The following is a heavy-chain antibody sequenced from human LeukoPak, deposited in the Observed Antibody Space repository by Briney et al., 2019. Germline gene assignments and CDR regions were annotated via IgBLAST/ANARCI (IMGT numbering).Heavy chain of an antibody. Sequence: EASVKVSCKASGYTFTSYYMHWVRQAPGQGLEWMGIINPSGGSTSYAQKFQGRVTMTRDTSTSTVYMELSSLRSEDTAVYYCARDGTRGGIVATFDYWGQGTLVTVSS. D-gene: IGHD5-12*01. V-gene: IGHV1-46*01. CDR1: GYTFTSYY. CDR3: ARDGTRGGIVATFDY. J-gene: IGHJ4*02. CDR2: INPSGGST.